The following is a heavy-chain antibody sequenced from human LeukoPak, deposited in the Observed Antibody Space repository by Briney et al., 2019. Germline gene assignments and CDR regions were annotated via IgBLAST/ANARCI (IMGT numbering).Heavy chain of an antibody. D-gene: IGHD2/OR15-2a*01. V-gene: IGHV1-18*01. J-gene: IGHJ5*02. Sequence: ASVKVSCKASGYTITSYGISWVRQAPGQGLEWMGWISAYNGNTNYAQKLQGRVTMTTDTSTSTAYMELRSLRSDDTAVYYCARGPLPPKYSRKGKTWFDPWGQGTLVTVSS. CDR2: ISAYNGNT. CDR3: ARGPLPPKYSRKGKTWFDP. CDR1: GYTITSYG.